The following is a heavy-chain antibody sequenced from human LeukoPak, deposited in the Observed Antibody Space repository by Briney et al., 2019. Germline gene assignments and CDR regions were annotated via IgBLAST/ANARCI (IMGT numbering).Heavy chain of an antibody. V-gene: IGHV3-48*04. D-gene: IGHD6-6*01. Sequence: GGSLRLSCAASGFTFSNSSVNWVRQAPGKGLEWVSYLSYSNTTRYYADSVKGRFTISRDNAKNSLYLQMNSLRAEDTAVYYCARGEQLAEHDYWGQGTLVTVS. J-gene: IGHJ4*02. CDR2: LSYSNTTR. CDR3: ARGEQLAEHDY. CDR1: GFTFSNSS.